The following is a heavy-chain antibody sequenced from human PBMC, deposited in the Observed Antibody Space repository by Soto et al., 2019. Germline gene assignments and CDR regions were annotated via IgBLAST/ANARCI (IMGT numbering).Heavy chain of an antibody. CDR3: ARGMRYSSGWYYFDY. Sequence: EVQLVESGGGLVQPGGSLRLSCAASGFTFSSYWMSWVRQAPGKGLEWVANIKQDGSEKYDVDSVKGRFTISRDNAKNSLYLQMNSLRAEDTAVYYCARGMRYSSGWYYFDYWGQGTLVTVSS. D-gene: IGHD6-19*01. CDR1: GFTFSSYW. J-gene: IGHJ4*02. CDR2: IKQDGSEK. V-gene: IGHV3-7*01.